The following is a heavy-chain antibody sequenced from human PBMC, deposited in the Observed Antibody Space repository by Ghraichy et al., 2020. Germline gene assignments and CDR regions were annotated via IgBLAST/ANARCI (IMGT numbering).Heavy chain of an antibody. CDR1: GYTFTGYY. V-gene: IGHV1-2*02. J-gene: IGHJ4*02. CDR3: ARGRSGWGGPDY. Sequence: ALVKVSCKASGYTFTGYYVHWVRQAPGQGLEWMGWNNPNSGGTNYAQKFQGRVTMTRDTSISTVYMELSRLRSDDTAVYYCARGRSGWGGPDYWGQGTLVTVSS. CDR2: NNPNSGGT. D-gene: IGHD6-19*01.